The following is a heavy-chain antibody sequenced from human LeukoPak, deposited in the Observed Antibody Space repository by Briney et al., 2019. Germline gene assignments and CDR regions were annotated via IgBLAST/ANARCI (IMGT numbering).Heavy chain of an antibody. CDR2: ISSNGGST. D-gene: IGHD5-12*01. V-gene: IGHV3-64*01. CDR3: ARDSIVATFDY. J-gene: IGHJ4*02. CDR1: GFTFSSYA. Sequence: SGGSLRLSCAASGFTFSSYAMHWVRQAPGKGLEYVSAISSNGGSTYYANSVKGRFTISRDNSKNTLYLQMGSLRAEDMAVYYCARDSIVATFDYWGQGTRVSVSS.